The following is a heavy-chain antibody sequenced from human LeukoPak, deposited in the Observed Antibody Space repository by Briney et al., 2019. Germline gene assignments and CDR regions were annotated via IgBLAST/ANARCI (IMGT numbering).Heavy chain of an antibody. J-gene: IGHJ4*02. Sequence: GRSLRLSCAASGFSFSSYGMHWVRQAPGKGLEWVAVIWYDGSNKNYADSVKGRFTISRGNSKNMLYLQMNSLRVEDTALYYCASHGGLWGQGTLVTVSS. CDR3: ASHGGL. CDR2: IWYDGSNK. V-gene: IGHV3-33*01. D-gene: IGHD5-12*01. CDR1: GFSFSSYG.